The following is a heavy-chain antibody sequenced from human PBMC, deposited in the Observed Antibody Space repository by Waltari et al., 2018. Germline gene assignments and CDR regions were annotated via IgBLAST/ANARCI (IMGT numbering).Heavy chain of an antibody. D-gene: IGHD2-2*01. V-gene: IGHV5-51*01. CDR3: ARHSDIVVVPAASDAFDI. Sequence: ELQLVQSGAEVKKPGESLKISCKGSGYSFTSSWIGWVRQMPGKGLEWMGIIYPGDSDTRYSPSFQGQVTISADKSISTAYLQWSSLKASDTAMYYCARHSDIVVVPAASDAFDIWGQGTMVTVSS. CDR1: GYSFTSSW. J-gene: IGHJ3*02. CDR2: IYPGDSDT.